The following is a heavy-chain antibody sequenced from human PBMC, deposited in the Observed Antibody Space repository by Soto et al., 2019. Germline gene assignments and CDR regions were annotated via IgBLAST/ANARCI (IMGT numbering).Heavy chain of an antibody. D-gene: IGHD6-19*01. V-gene: IGHV1-69*01. CDR3: ANNELPPLWQWPKWYYYYGMDV. CDR2: IIPIFGTA. Sequence: SLQVSCKASGGTFSSYAISWVRQAPGQALEWMGGIIPIFGTANYAQKFQGRVTITADESTRTAYMELSSMRSEDTAVYYCANNELPPLWQWPKWYYYYGMDVWGQGTTVTVS. J-gene: IGHJ6*02. CDR1: GGTFSSYA.